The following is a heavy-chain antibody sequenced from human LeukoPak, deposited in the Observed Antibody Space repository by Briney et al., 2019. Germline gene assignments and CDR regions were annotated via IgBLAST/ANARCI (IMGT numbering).Heavy chain of an antibody. CDR1: GGSISSGYY. V-gene: IGHV4-38-2*02. CDR3: ARVWYDSSGYTDY. J-gene: IGHJ4*02. CDR2: IYHSGST. Sequence: PSETLSLTCTVSGGSISSGYYWGWIRQPPGKGLEWIGSIYHSGSTYYNPSLKSRVTMSVDTSKNQFSLKLSSVTAADTAVYYCARVWYDSSGYTDYWGQGTLVTVSS. D-gene: IGHD3-22*01.